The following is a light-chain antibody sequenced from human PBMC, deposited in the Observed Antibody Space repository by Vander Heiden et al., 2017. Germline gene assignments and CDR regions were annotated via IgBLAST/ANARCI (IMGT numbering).Light chain of an antibody. V-gene: IGLV2-11*01. Sequence: QSALTQPRSVSGSPGQSVTISCSGTSRDVGAYDYVSWYQQHPGKAPNPRIYDVTKWPSGVPDRFSGSKSGNAATLTISGLLTEDGANYYCCSYAGSYTWVFGGGTKVTVL. CDR2: DVT. J-gene: IGLJ3*02. CDR1: SRDVGAYDY. CDR3: CSYAGSYTWV.